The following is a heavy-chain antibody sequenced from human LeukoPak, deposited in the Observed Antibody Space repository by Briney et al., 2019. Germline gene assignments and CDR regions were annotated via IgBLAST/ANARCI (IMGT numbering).Heavy chain of an antibody. J-gene: IGHJ4*02. V-gene: IGHV3-7*01. Sequence: GGSLRLSCAASGFNFSTYWMTWVRQAPGKGLEWVANIKQDGSQKYYVDSVKGRFTISRDNAKNSLYLQVNSLRAEDTAIYYCTRDFSSGDWSQGTLVTVSS. D-gene: IGHD3-3*01. CDR3: TRDFSSGD. CDR2: IKQDGSQK. CDR1: GFNFSTYW.